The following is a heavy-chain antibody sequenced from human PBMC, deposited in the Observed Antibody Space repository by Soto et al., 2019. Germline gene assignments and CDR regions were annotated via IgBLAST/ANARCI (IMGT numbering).Heavy chain of an antibody. J-gene: IGHJ6*02. V-gene: IGHV3-21*01. Sequence: GGSLRLSCAASVFTFSSYSMNWVRQAPGKGLEWVSSISSSSSYIYYADSVKGRFTISRDNAKNSLYLQMNSLRAEDTAVYYCARDGRSSSWSAYYYYGMDVWGQGTTVTVSS. CDR2: ISSSSSYI. D-gene: IGHD6-13*01. CDR1: VFTFSSYS. CDR3: ARDGRSSSWSAYYYYGMDV.